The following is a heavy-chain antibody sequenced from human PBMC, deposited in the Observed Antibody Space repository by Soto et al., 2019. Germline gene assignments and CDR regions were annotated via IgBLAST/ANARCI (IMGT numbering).Heavy chain of an antibody. CDR1: GGSFSGYS. V-gene: IGHV4-34*01. CDR2: INHSGST. CDR3: ARGLFSENYYSGGWYYFDY. J-gene: IGHJ4*02. Sequence: SDTLCLTCAVYGGSFSGYSWTWIRQSPGKGLEWIGQINHSGSTTYNPSLKSRVTISLATSKNQFSLELSSVTAADTAVYYCARGLFSENYYSGGWYYFDYWGQGTLVT. D-gene: IGHD1-26*01.